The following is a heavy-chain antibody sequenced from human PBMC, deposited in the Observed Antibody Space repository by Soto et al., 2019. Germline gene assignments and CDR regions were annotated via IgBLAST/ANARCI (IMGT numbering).Heavy chain of an antibody. CDR3: ARDLGGWPAY. CDR1: GYTFTSYA. CDR2: INAGNGNT. J-gene: IGHJ4*02. D-gene: IGHD2-15*01. V-gene: IGHV1-3*01. Sequence: QVQLVQSGAEVKKPGASVKVSCKASGYTFTSYAMHWVRQAPGQRLEWMGWINAGNGNTKYSQKCQGRVTITRETSASTAYMGRSSLRSEDTAVYYCARDLGGWPAYWGKGTLVPVSS.